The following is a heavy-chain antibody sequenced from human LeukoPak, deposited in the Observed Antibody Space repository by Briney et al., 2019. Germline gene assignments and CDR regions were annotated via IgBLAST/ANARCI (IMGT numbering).Heavy chain of an antibody. CDR3: AGVQGYYYGSGSYLGTLQYYFDY. CDR1: GGSISSYY. V-gene: IGHV4-59*01. Sequence: SETLSLTRTVSGGSISSYYWSWIRQPPGKGLEWIGYIYYSGSTNYNPSLKSRVSISVETSKHQFSLKLSSVTAADTAVYYCAGVQGYYYGSGSYLGTLQYYFDYWGQGTLVTVSS. CDR2: IYYSGST. D-gene: IGHD3-10*01. J-gene: IGHJ4*02.